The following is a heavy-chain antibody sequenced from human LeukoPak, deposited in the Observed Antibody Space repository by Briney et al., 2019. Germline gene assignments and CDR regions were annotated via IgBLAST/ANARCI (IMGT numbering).Heavy chain of an antibody. CDR3: AKAPYYDSSGYSVDP. V-gene: IGHV3-30*18. D-gene: IGHD3-22*01. Sequence: GGSLRLSCAASGFTFSSYGMHWVRQAPGKGLEWVAVISYDGSNKYYADSVKGRFTISRDNSKNTLYLQMNSLSAEDTAVYYCAKAPYYDSSGYSVDPWGQGTLVTVSS. CDR2: ISYDGSNK. CDR1: GFTFSSYG. J-gene: IGHJ5*02.